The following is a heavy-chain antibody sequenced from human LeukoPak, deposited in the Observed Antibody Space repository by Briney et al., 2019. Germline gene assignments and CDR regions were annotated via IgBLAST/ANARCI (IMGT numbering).Heavy chain of an antibody. D-gene: IGHD6-19*01. Sequence: GASVKVSCKASGGTFSSYAISWVRQAPGQGLEWMGGIIPIFGTANYAQKFQGRVTMTRNTSISTAYMELSSLRSEDTAVYYCARWAGYSSGWTRLGNDYRGQGTLVTVSS. V-gene: IGHV1-69*05. CDR3: ARWAGYSSGWTRLGNDY. CDR1: GGTFSSYA. J-gene: IGHJ4*02. CDR2: IIPIFGTA.